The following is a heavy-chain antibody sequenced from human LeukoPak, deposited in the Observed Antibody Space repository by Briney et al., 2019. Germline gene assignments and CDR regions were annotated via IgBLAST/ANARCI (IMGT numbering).Heavy chain of an antibody. Sequence: SQTLSLTCTVSGGSISSGSYYWSWIRQPPGKGLEWIGSIYYSGSTYYNPSLKSRVTISVDTSKNQFSLKLSSVTAADTAVYYCARRYNSGWYIGAFDIWGQGTMVTVSS. CDR3: ARRYNSGWYIGAFDI. J-gene: IGHJ3*02. V-gene: IGHV4-39*07. CDR2: IYYSGST. CDR1: GGSISSGSYY. D-gene: IGHD6-19*01.